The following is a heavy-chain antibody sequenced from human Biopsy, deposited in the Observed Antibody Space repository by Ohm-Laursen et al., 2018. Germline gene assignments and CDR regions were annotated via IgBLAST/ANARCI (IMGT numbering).Heavy chain of an antibody. CDR3: ARATNSTGWPYYHFYGMDV. Sequence: SETLSLTCTASGGSISSDYWSWIRQTPGKGLEWIGYIYYSGSTNYNPSLKSRVIISVDTSKNQFSLRLNSVTAADTAVYYCARATNSTGWPYYHFYGMDVWGQGTTVTVSS. V-gene: IGHV4-59*01. CDR2: IYYSGST. J-gene: IGHJ6*02. D-gene: IGHD2/OR15-2a*01. CDR1: GGSISSDY.